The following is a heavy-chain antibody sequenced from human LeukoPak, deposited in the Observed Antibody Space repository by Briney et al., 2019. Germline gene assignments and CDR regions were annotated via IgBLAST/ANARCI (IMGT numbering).Heavy chain of an antibody. Sequence: RTSETLSLTCTVSGGSISSGGYYWSWIRQHPGEGLEWIGYIYYSGSTYYNPSLKSRVTISVDTSKNQFSPKLSSVIAADTAVYYCARSRSSSWMTFDYWGQGTLVTVSS. CDR2: IYYSGST. D-gene: IGHD6-13*01. CDR3: ARSRSSSWMTFDY. J-gene: IGHJ4*02. V-gene: IGHV4-31*03. CDR1: GGSISSGGYY.